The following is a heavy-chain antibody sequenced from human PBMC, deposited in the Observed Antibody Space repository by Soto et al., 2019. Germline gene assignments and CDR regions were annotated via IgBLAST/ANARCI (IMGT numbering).Heavy chain of an antibody. D-gene: IGHD3-10*01. CDR1: GYTFTSYY. V-gene: IGHV1-18*04. CDR2: INVYNGNT. J-gene: IGHJ5*02. CDR3: ARGVGSGSYYNQYNWFDP. Sequence: GASVKVSCKASGYTFTSYYMHWVRQAPGQGLEWMGWINVYNGNTKYAQKVQGRVTMTTDTSTSTAYMELRSLRSDDTAVYYCARGVGSGSYYNQYNWFDPWGQGTLVTVSS.